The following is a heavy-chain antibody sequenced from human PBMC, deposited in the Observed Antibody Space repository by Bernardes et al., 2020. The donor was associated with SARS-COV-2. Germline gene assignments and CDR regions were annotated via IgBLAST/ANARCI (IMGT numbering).Heavy chain of an antibody. CDR3: ARDLSITVKVVVYDVLDI. J-gene: IGHJ3*02. CDR1: GFTFSHYW. CDR2: INQDGSDK. V-gene: IGHV3-7*01. Sequence: GSLRLSCAASGFTFSHYWMYWVRQAPGKGLEWVAFINQDGSDKSYVDSVKGRFTISRDNARNSLYLQMNSLRAEDTAVYYCARDLSITVKVVVYDVLDIWGQGTMVTVSS. D-gene: IGHD3-22*01.